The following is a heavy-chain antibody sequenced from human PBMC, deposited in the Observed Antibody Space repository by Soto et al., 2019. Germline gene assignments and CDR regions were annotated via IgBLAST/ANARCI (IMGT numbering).Heavy chain of an antibody. Sequence: EVQLVESGGGLVQPGGALRLSCAASGFTFRAHYMDWVRQAPGKGLEWVGRSRNKANSYSTEYAASVKGRFTISRDESKNSRYLQMNSLKTEDTAVYYCARFSGSYARGLDYWGQGTLVTVSS. D-gene: IGHD1-26*01. CDR3: ARFSGSYARGLDY. J-gene: IGHJ4*02. CDR1: GFTFRAHY. CDR2: SRNKANSYST. V-gene: IGHV3-72*01.